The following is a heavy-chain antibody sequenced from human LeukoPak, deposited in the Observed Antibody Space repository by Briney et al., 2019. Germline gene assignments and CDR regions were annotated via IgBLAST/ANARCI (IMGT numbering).Heavy chain of an antibody. CDR3: ARDPYSGNYGTYYYYYMDV. CDR1: GFTFSTYP. V-gene: IGHV3-21*01. J-gene: IGHJ6*03. CDR2: ITSSGTYT. Sequence: KSGGSLRLSCAASGFTFSTYPMHWVRQAPGKAMEWVSSITSSGTYTFYADSVKGRFTISRDNAKNSLYLQMDSLGPEDTAVYYCARDPYSGNYGTYYYYYMDVWGKGTTVTISS. D-gene: IGHD1-26*01.